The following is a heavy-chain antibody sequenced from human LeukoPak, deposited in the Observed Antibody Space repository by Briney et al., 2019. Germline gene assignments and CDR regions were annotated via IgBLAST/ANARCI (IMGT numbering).Heavy chain of an antibody. Sequence: PGGSLRLSCAASGFTFSSYWMHWVRQAPGKGLVWVSRINSDGSSTSYADSVKGRFTISRDNAKNTLYLQMNSLRAEDTAVYYCARADSRGWYGNYWGQGTLVTVSS. CDR1: GFTFSSYW. CDR3: ARADSRGWYGNY. CDR2: INSDGSST. J-gene: IGHJ4*02. V-gene: IGHV3-74*01. D-gene: IGHD6-19*01.